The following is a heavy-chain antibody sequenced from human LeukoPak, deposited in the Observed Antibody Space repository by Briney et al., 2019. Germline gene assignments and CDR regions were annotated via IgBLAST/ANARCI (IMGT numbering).Heavy chain of an antibody. V-gene: IGHV3-7*01. J-gene: IGHJ3*02. CDR3: ARPRGYGTPHDAFHI. CDR2: MKQDGSEK. Sequence: GESLRLSYVGSGFSFNAFWINWVRLAQGKGLEWVANMKQDGSEKYYLDSVKGRFTISRDNAKNSIYLQMNRLRVEDTAVYYCARPRGYGTPHDAFHIWGQGTMVTVSS. CDR1: GFSFNAFW. D-gene: IGHD5-18*01.